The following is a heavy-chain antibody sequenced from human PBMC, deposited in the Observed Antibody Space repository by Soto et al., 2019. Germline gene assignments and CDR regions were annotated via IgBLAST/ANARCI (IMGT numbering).Heavy chain of an antibody. D-gene: IGHD3-22*01. CDR3: AKEYYDSSGFDY. V-gene: IGHV3-30*18. J-gene: IGHJ4*02. CDR1: GFTFSTYG. CDR2: ISYDGSTQ. Sequence: QVQLVESGGGVVQPGRSLRLSCAASGFTFSTYGMHWVRQAPGKGLEWVAVISYDGSTQYYADSVKGRFTISRDNSKNPLYLQMNSLRAEDTAVYYCAKEYYDSSGFDYWGQGTLVTVSS.